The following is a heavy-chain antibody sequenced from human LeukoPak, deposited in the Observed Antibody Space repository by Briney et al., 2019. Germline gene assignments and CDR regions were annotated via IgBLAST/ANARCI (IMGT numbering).Heavy chain of an antibody. CDR1: GGSISSFF. D-gene: IGHD2-2*01. CDR2: IYYSGIT. Sequence: SETLSLTCTVSGGSISSFFWSWIRQPPGKGLEWIGYIYYSGITKYNPSLKSRVTISVDTSENQFSLKLSSVTAADTAVYYCARQFLPAAMFDYWGQGTLVTVSS. V-gene: IGHV4-59*08. J-gene: IGHJ4*02. CDR3: ARQFLPAAMFDY.